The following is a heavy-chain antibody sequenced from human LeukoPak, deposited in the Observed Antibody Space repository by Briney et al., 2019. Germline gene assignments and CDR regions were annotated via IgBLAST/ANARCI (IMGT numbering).Heavy chain of an antibody. CDR2: INAGNGNT. Sequence: ASVKVSCKASGYTFTTYVMHWVRQAPGQRLEWMGWINAGNGNTKYSQKFQDTVTITRDTSASTAYMELSSLRSEDTAVYYCARTLTSDWTHFDYWGQGTLVTVSS. J-gene: IGHJ4*02. CDR3: ARTLTSDWTHFDY. D-gene: IGHD6-19*01. CDR1: GYTFTTYV. V-gene: IGHV1-3*01.